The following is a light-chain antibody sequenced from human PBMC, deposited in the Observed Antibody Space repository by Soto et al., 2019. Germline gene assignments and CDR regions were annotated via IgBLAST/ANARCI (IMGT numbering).Light chain of an antibody. CDR3: QQYGNSPQT. CDR2: GTS. CDR1: QSVSSSY. V-gene: IGKV3-20*01. Sequence: EIVLTQSPGTLSLSPGERATLSCRASQSVSSSYLAWYQQKPGQAPRFLIYGTSSRATGIPDRFSGSGSGTDFSLTISRLEPEDFAVYYCQQYGNSPQTFGQGTKVDIK. J-gene: IGKJ1*01.